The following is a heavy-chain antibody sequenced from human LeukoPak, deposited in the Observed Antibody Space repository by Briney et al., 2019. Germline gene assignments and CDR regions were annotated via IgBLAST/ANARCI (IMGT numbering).Heavy chain of an antibody. Sequence: ASVRVSCKASGYSFASYDANWVRQATGQALEWMGWVNPNSGNSGYAQKFQGRVTMTRNTSINTAYMELTSLTSEDTAIYYCARLTRYYYGMDVWGQGTPVTVSS. V-gene: IGHV1-8*01. D-gene: IGHD1-14*01. J-gene: IGHJ6*02. CDR2: VNPNSGNS. CDR3: ARLTRYYYGMDV. CDR1: GYSFASYD.